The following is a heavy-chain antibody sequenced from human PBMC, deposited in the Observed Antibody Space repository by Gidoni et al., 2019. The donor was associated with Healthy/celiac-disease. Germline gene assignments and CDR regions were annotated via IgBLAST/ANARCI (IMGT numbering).Heavy chain of an antibody. J-gene: IGHJ6*03. CDR1: GYTFTSYG. CDR3: ARDRLRFLEWLNYYYYYMDV. CDR2: ISAYNGNT. V-gene: IGHV1-18*01. Sequence: QVQLVQSGAEVKKPGASVKVSCKASGYTFTSYGISWVRQAPGQGLEWMGWISAYNGNTNYAQKLQGRVTMTTDTSTSTAYMELRSLRSDDTAVYYCARDRLRFLEWLNYYYYYMDVWGKGTTVTVSS. D-gene: IGHD3-3*01.